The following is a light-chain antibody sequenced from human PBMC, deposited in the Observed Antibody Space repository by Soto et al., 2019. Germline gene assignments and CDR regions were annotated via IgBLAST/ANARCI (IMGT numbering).Light chain of an antibody. V-gene: IGKV3-11*01. J-gene: IGKJ4*01. Sequence: EIVLTQSPATLSLSPGERATLSCRASQSVSSFLAWYQQKPGQAPRLLIYNASNRATGIPARFSGSRSGTDFTLNISSLEPEDFAVYYCQHRRNWPLTFGGGTKVEIK. CDR1: QSVSSF. CDR2: NAS. CDR3: QHRRNWPLT.